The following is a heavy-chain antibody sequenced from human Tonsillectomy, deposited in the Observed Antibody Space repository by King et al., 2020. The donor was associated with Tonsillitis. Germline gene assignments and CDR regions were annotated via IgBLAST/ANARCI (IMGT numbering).Heavy chain of an antibody. CDR2: LSGGGDTT. CDR1: GFSFGRYA. V-gene: IGHV3-23*01. J-gene: IGHJ4*02. D-gene: IGHD3-3*01. CDR3: AKEGDFWSGYYSNFDY. Sequence: EVQLLESGGDLVEPGWSLKLSCAASGFSFGRYAMSWVRQAPGKGLEWVSSLSGGGDTTDYADSVKGRFTISRDNSKYTLYLQMKSLRVDDTAVYYCAKEGDFWSGYYSNFDYWGQGTLVTVSS.